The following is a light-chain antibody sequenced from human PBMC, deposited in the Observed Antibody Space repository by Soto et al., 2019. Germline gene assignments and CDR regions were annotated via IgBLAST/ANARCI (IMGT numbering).Light chain of an antibody. Sequence: DIQMTQSPSTLCGSVGDRVTITCRASQTISSWLAWYQQKPGKAPKLLMYKASTLKSGVPSRFSGSGSGTEFTLTISSLQPDDFATYYCQHYNSYSEAFGQGTKVDIK. CDR2: KAS. CDR1: QTISSW. CDR3: QHYNSYSEA. V-gene: IGKV1-5*03. J-gene: IGKJ1*01.